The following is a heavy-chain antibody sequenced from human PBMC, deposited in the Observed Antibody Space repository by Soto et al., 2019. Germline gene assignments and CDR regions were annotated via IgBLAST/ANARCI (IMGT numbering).Heavy chain of an antibody. CDR2: FDNGGNT. CDR1: GFTVSRYY. Sequence: VQLVESGGGVVQPGGSLRLSCAVSGFTVSRYYMSWVRQPPGKGSEWVALFDNGGNTYYAESVKGRFTISRDSSENTLDLQLNSLRAEDTAVYCVRDDVYCGGGRCYGVPMDVWGKGTTVTVSS. D-gene: IGHD2-15*01. CDR3: RDDVYCGGGRCYGVPMDV. J-gene: IGHJ6*03. V-gene: IGHV3-66*01.